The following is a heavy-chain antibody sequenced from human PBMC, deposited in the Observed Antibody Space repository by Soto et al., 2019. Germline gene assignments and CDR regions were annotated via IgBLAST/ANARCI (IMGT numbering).Heavy chain of an antibody. CDR1: GFTFSSYD. Sequence: GGSLRLSCAASGFTFSSYDMHWVRQATGKGLEWVSAIGTAGDTYYPGSVKGRFTISRENAKNSLYLQMNSLRAGDTAVYYCARGYNWNYGGRWYFDLWGRGTLVTVSS. CDR3: ARGYNWNYGGRWYFDL. J-gene: IGHJ2*01. V-gene: IGHV3-13*01. CDR2: IGTAGDT. D-gene: IGHD1-7*01.